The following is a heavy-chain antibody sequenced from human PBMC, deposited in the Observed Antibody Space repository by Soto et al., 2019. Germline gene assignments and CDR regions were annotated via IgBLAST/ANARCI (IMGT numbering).Heavy chain of an antibody. CDR1: GFTFSTYS. CDR2: ISSSGRTI. Sequence: GGSLRLSCAASGFTFSTYSMNWVRQAPGKGLEWVSYISSSGRTIYYVDSAKGRITISRDNAKNSLYLQVNSLRDEDTAVYYCARDDGSNFDYWGQGTLVTVSS. V-gene: IGHV3-48*02. CDR3: ARDDGSNFDY. J-gene: IGHJ4*02.